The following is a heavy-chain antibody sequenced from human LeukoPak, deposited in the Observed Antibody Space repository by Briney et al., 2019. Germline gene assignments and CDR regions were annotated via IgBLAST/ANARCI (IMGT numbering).Heavy chain of an antibody. Sequence: SETLSLTCTVSGSSMSSDYYWGWIRQPPGKGLEWIGSISDSGSAYYNPSLKSRVVISVDPSKKQFSLKVTSVTAADTAVYYCATPDSSGYYYLYWGQGTLVTVSS. CDR3: ATPDSSGYYYLY. CDR1: GSSMSSDYY. D-gene: IGHD3-22*01. V-gene: IGHV4-38-2*02. J-gene: IGHJ4*02. CDR2: ISDSGSA.